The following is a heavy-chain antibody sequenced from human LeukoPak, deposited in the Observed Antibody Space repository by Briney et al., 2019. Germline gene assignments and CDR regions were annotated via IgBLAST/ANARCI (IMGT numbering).Heavy chain of an antibody. CDR3: ARDTLRYLRVGHYDY. CDR1: GVTFSNSA. V-gene: IGHV3-21*01. D-gene: IGHD3-9*01. J-gene: IGHJ4*02. Sequence: GGSLSLSCAASGVTFSNSAMNWGRQVPGKGLEWVSSIDYDSSHIYYAASVRGRFTISRDNARNSVYLQMNSLRVEDTAVYYCARDTLRYLRVGHYDYWGQGTLVAVSS. CDR2: IDYDSSHI.